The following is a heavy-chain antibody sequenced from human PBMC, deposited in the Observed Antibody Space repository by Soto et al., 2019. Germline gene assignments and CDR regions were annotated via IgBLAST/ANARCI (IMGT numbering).Heavy chain of an antibody. CDR1: GYSFTSYW. V-gene: IGHV5-10-1*01. J-gene: IGHJ6*02. CDR2: IDPSDSYT. CDR3: ARMGSGSNYYYYGMDV. Sequence: PGESLKISCKGSGYSFTSYWISWVRQMPGKGLEWMGRIDPSDSYTNYSPSFQGHVTISADKSISTAYLQWSSLKASDTAMYYCARMGSGSNYYYYGMDVWGQGTTVTVS. D-gene: IGHD3-3*01.